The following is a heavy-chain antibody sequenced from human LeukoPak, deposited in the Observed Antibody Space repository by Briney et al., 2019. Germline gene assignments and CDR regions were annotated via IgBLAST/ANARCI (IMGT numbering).Heavy chain of an antibody. Sequence: SETLSPTCTVSGGSISSYYWSWIRQPPGKGLEWIGYIYYSGSTNYNPSLKSRVTISVDTSKNQFSLKLSSVTAADTAVYYCARDGSGWYQGWFDPWGQGTLVTVSS. CDR3: ARDGSGWYQGWFDP. J-gene: IGHJ5*02. D-gene: IGHD6-19*01. CDR2: IYYSGST. V-gene: IGHV4-59*01. CDR1: GGSISSYY.